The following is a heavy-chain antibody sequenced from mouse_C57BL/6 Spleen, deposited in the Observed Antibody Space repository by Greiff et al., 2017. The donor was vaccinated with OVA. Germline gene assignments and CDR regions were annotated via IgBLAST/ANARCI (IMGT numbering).Heavy chain of an antibody. V-gene: IGHV1-69*01. CDR3: AITTVVATNFDY. CDR1: GYTFTSYW. D-gene: IGHD1-1*01. J-gene: IGHJ2*01. Sequence: VQLQQPGAELVMPGASVKLSCKASGYTFTSYWMHWVKQRPGQGLEWIGEIDPSDSYTNYNQKFKGKSTLTVDKSSSTAYMQLSSLTSEDSVVYYCAITTVVATNFDYWGQGTTLTVSS. CDR2: IDPSDSYT.